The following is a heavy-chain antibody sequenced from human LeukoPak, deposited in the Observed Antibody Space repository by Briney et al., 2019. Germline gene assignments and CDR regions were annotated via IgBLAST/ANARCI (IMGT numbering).Heavy chain of an antibody. CDR1: GVSFDDYY. J-gene: IGHJ4*02. CDR3: TRMTAGHDY. CDR2: INHSGYT. Sequence: SETLSLTCAVSGVSFDDYYWSWVRQTPGKGLEWVGEINHSGYTNDSPSLKSRVTLSIDTSRKQFSLNLRSVTVADTGIYYCTRMTAGHDYWGQGTLVTVSS. V-gene: IGHV4-34*01. D-gene: IGHD2-21*02.